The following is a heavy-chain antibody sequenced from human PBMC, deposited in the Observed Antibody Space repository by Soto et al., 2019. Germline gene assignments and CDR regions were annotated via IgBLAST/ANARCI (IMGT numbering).Heavy chain of an antibody. J-gene: IGHJ4*02. CDR2: IYWDDEK. V-gene: IGHV2-5*02. CDR1: GFSLSTSGVG. D-gene: IGHD3-10*01. CDR3: ALVKGNHNASGSKWGTIDY. Sequence: QITLKESGPTLVKPTQTLTLTCTFSGFSLSTSGVGVGWIRQPPGKALEWLALIYWDDEKRYSPSLKSRLTINNNTSKHQVALNQTSLDPLNTATYYSALVKGNHNASGSKWGTIDYWGQQTL.